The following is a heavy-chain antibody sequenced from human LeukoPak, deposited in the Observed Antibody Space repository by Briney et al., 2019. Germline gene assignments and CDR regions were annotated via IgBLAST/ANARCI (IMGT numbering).Heavy chain of an antibody. CDR3: AKEALGGYYYDSSGYLDY. V-gene: IGHV3-23*01. CDR1: GFTFSSYA. Sequence: TGGSLRLSCAASGFTFSSYAMSWVRQAPGKGLEWVSAISGSGGSTYYADSVKGRFTIPRDNSKNTLYLQMNSLRAEDTAVYYCAKEALGGYYYDSSGYLDYWGQGTLVTVSS. CDR2: ISGSGGST. D-gene: IGHD3-22*01. J-gene: IGHJ4*02.